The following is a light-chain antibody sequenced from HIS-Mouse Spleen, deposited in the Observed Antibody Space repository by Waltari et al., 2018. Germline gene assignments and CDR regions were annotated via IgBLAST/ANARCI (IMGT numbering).Light chain of an antibody. CDR3: QAWDSSTGVV. J-gene: IGLJ2*01. CDR1: KLGDKY. CDR2: QDS. V-gene: IGLV3-1*01. Sequence: SYELTQPPSVSVSPGQTASITCSGDKLGDKYACGYQQKPGPSPVLVIYQDSKRPSGILGRFAGSNSGNTATLTISGTQAMDEADYYCQAWDSSTGVVFGGGTKLTVL.